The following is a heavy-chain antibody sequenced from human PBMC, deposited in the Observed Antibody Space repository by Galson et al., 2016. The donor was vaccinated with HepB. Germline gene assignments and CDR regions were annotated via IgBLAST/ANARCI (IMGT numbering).Heavy chain of an antibody. V-gene: IGHV4-39*01. CDR3: ARRNGFDSSYFGMDA. CDR2: IYYTGST. D-gene: IGHD5-24*01. Sequence: EPLSLTCTVSGGSIRNSGFYWGWIRQSPGKGLEWIGNIYYTGSTYYNPSLKTRVTISVDTSKNQVALTLTAVTAADTAVYFCARRNGFDSSYFGMDAWGKGKMVTVSS. CDR1: GGSIRNSGFY. J-gene: IGHJ6*03.